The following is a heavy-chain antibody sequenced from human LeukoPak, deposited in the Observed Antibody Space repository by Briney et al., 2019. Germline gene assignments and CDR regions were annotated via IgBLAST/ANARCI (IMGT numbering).Heavy chain of an antibody. CDR2: ISGSGGST. V-gene: IGHV3-23*01. D-gene: IGHD5-18*01. CDR1: GFTFSNYA. CDR3: AKDPDTAIVGYFDY. Sequence: GGSQRLSCAASGFTFSNYAMSWVRQAPGKGLEWVSDISGSGGSTYYADSVKGRFTISRDNSKNTLYLQVNSLRAEDTAVYYCAKDPDTAIVGYFDYWGQGTLVTVYS. J-gene: IGHJ4*02.